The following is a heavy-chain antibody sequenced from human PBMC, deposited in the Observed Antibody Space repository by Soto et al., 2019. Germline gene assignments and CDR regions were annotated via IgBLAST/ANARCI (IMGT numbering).Heavy chain of an antibody. CDR2: IYYSGST. CDR3: ARPITMVRGVIVPYYFDY. V-gene: IGHV4-39*01. Sequence: SETLSLTCTVSGGSISSSSYYWGWIRQPPVKGLEWIGSIYYSGSTYYNPSLKSRVTISVDTSKNQFSLKLSSVTAADTAAYYCARPITMVRGVIVPYYFDYWGQGTLVT. CDR1: GGSISSSSYY. J-gene: IGHJ4*02. D-gene: IGHD3-10*01.